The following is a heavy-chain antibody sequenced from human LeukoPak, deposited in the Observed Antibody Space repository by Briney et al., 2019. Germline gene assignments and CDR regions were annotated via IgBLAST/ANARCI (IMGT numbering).Heavy chain of an antibody. CDR1: GFTFNTYS. V-gene: IGHV3-21*01. J-gene: IGHJ3*02. D-gene: IGHD3-22*01. Sequence: GGSLRLSCAASGFTFNTYSLNWVRQAPGEGLEWVSSISSSSSYIYYADSVKGRFTISRDNAKNSLYLQMNSLRAEDTAVYYCARGSGYYYDSSGSKDAFDIWGQGTMVTVSS. CDR3: ARGSGYYYDSSGSKDAFDI. CDR2: ISSSSSYI.